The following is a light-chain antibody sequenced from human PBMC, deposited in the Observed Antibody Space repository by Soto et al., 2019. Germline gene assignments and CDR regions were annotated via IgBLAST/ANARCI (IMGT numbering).Light chain of an antibody. J-gene: IGKJ4*01. CDR2: AAS. CDR1: QVIKNY. Sequence: DIQVTQHPSSLSASVGDRVTITCRASQVIKNYLAWYQQKPGETPKLLIYAASTLESGIPPRFSGGGSGTDFTLTINTLQPEDVATYYCQRYYNAPFTFGGGTKVEIK. V-gene: IGKV1-27*01. CDR3: QRYYNAPFT.